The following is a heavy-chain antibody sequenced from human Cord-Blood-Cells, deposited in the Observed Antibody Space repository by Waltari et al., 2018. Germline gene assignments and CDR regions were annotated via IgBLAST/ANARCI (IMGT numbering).Heavy chain of an antibody. CDR1: GGTFSSYA. J-gene: IGHJ4*02. D-gene: IGHD6-6*01. Sequence: QVQLVQSGAEVKKTGSSVKVSCTASGGTFSSYAISWVRQAPGQGLEWMGGIIPIFGKANYARKFQGRVTITADESTRTAYMELSSLRSEDTAVYYCSRDESGYSSSIWGQGTLVTVSS. V-gene: IGHV1-69*01. CDR3: SRDESGYSSSI. CDR2: IIPIFGKA.